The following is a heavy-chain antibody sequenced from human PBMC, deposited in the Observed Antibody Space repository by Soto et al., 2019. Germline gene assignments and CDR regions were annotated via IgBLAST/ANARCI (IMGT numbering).Heavy chain of an antibody. Sequence: LRRSCAASGFSFRSYAISWVRQAPGKGLEWVSAISGSGGSTYYADSVKGRFTISRDNSKNTLYLQMNSLSAEDTAVYYCAKDRQWLALYYWGQGTLVTVSS. CDR2: ISGSGGST. CDR1: GFSFRSYA. CDR3: AKDRQWLALYY. D-gene: IGHD6-19*01. V-gene: IGHV3-23*01. J-gene: IGHJ4*02.